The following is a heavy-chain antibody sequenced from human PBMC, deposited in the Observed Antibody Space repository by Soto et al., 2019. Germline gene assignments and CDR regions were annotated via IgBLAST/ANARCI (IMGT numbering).Heavy chain of an antibody. CDR3: ATIGAYSSG. CDR1: GYTLTELS. J-gene: IGHJ4*02. Sequence: ASVKVSCKVSGYTLTELSMHWVRQAPGKGLEWMGGFDPEDGETIYARKFQGRVTMTEYISKDTAYMELSSLRSEDTAVYYCATIGAYSSGWGQGTLVTVSS. V-gene: IGHV1-24*01. CDR2: FDPEDGET. D-gene: IGHD6-25*01.